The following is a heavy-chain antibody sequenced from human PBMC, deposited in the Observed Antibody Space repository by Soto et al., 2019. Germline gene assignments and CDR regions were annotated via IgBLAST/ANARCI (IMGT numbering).Heavy chain of an antibody. V-gene: IGHV4-4*02. CDR2: IYHSGST. D-gene: IGHD2-15*01. CDR3: ARYCGGGSCYLAAFDI. J-gene: IGHJ3*02. Sequence: QMQLQESGPGLVKPSGTLSLTCTVSGVSINSANWWTWVRQSPGKGLEWIGEIYHSGSTNFNPSLKSRVTISVDNSKNQYYLELTSVSAADTACYYCARYCGGGSCYLAAFDISGQATMVTVS. CDR1: GVSINSANW.